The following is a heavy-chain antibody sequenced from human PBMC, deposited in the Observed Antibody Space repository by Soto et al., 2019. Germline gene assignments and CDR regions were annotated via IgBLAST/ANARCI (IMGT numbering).Heavy chain of an antibody. CDR3: AHRGSSSGWYGDNWFDP. CDR2: IYWNDDK. CDR1: GFSLSTSGVG. V-gene: IGHV2-5*01. J-gene: IGHJ5*02. D-gene: IGHD6-19*01. Sequence: QITLKESGPTLVKPTQTLTLTCTFSGFSLSTSGVGVGWIRQPPGKALEWLALIYWNDDKRYSPSLKSSLTITKDTSKTQVVLTMTNMDPVDTATYYCAHRGSSSGWYGDNWFDPWGQGTLVTVSS.